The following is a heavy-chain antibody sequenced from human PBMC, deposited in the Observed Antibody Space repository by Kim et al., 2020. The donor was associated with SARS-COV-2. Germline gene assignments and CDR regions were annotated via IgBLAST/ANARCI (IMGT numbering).Heavy chain of an antibody. CDR3: ARGHTYDILTGYSLAPFDY. Sequence: SETLSLTCTVSGGSISSYYWSWIRQPPGKGLEWIGYIYYSGSTNYNPSLKSRVTISVDTSKNQFSLKLSSVTAADTAVYYCARGHTYDILTGYSLAPFDYWGQGTLVTVSS. CDR1: GGSISSYY. CDR2: IYYSGST. V-gene: IGHV4-59*13. D-gene: IGHD3-9*01. J-gene: IGHJ4*02.